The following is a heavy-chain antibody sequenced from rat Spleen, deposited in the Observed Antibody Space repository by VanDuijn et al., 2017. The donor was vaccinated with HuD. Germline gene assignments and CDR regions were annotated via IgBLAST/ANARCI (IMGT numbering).Heavy chain of an antibody. Sequence: QVQLTFSGPGLVPPSQTLSLTCTVSGLSLTSNSVSWIRQPPGKGLEWMAVIWSNGGTDYNSTIKSRLSIGRDTSKSQVFLKMNSLQTEDSAFYVCARRGAHGYDSWGQGVMVTVSS. CDR1: GLSLTSNS. CDR3: ARRGAHGYDS. V-gene: IGHV2-47*01. J-gene: IGHJ2*01. D-gene: IGHD1-6*01. CDR2: IWSNGGT.